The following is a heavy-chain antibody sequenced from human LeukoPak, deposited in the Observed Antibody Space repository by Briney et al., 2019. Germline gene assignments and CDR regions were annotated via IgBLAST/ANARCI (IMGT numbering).Heavy chain of an antibody. CDR3: AKDRQYYDILTGYYT. CDR1: GFTFSSYA. Sequence: GGSLRLSCAASGFTFSSYAMSWVRQAPGKGLEWVSAISGSGGSTYYADSVKGRFTISRDNSKSTLYLQMNSLRAEDTAVYYCAKDRQYYDILTGYYTRGQGTLVTVSS. V-gene: IGHV3-23*01. J-gene: IGHJ4*02. CDR2: ISGSGGST. D-gene: IGHD3-9*01.